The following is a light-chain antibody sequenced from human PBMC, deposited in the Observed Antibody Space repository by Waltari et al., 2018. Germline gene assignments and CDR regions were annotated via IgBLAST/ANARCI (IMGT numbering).Light chain of an antibody. CDR3: AGWDDSLNGPV. CDR1: LSNIESQT. J-gene: IGLJ3*02. CDR2: GDN. Sequence: QSVLTQPPSASGTPGQRGTISCSGSLSNIESQTVNWYRQLPGTAPKLLISGDNQRPSGVPDRFSGSKSGTSASLAISGLQSADEADYYCAGWDDSLNGPVFGGGTKLTVL. V-gene: IGLV1-44*01.